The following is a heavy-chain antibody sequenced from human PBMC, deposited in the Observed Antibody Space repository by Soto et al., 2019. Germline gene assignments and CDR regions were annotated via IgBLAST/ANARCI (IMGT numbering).Heavy chain of an antibody. CDR3: TCIITLLGVVSY. J-gene: IGHJ4*02. V-gene: IGHV3-49*03. CDR1: GFTFSDYA. CDR2: IRSKAYGGTT. Sequence: GGSLRLSCTASGFTFSDYAMSWFRQAPGKGLEWVGFIRSKAYGGTTEYAASVKGRFTISRDDSKSIAYLQMNSLKTEDTAVYYCTCIITLLGVVSYWSQGTFVTVSS. D-gene: IGHD3-3*01.